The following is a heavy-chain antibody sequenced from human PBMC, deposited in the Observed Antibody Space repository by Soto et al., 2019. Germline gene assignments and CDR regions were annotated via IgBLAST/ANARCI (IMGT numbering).Heavy chain of an antibody. J-gene: IGHJ6*02. V-gene: IGHV1-24*01. Sequence: ASVKVSCKVSGYTLTELSMHWVRHAPGKGLEWMGGFDPEDGETIYAQKFQGRVTMTEDTSTDTAYMELSSLRSEDTAVYYCAAWSGRHYYYYGMDVWGQGTTVTVSS. CDR2: FDPEDGET. CDR1: GYTLTELS. D-gene: IGHD3-3*01. CDR3: AAWSGRHYYYYGMDV.